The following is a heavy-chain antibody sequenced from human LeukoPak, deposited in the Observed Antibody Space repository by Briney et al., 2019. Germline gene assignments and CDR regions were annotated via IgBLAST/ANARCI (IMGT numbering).Heavy chain of an antibody. D-gene: IGHD1-26*01. V-gene: IGHV1-46*01. CDR1: GYTFTSYF. J-gene: IGHJ1*01. CDR2: INPGSGST. CDR3: ARVADSGNYFQYFQH. Sequence: ASVKVSCKASGYTFTSYFMHWVRQAPGQGLEWLGVINPGSGSTTYEQKFQGRVTMTRDTSTSTVYMELSSLRSEDTAVYYCARVADSGNYFQYFQHWGQGTLVTVSS.